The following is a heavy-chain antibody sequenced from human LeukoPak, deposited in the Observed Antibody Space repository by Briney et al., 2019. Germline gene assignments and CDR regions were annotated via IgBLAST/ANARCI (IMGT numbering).Heavy chain of an antibody. CDR2: INHSGST. CDR3: AREGGYCSSTSCYYKFNWFDP. J-gene: IGHJ5*02. D-gene: IGHD2-2*01. CDR1: GGSFSGYY. Sequence: SETLSLTCAVYGGSFSGYYWSWIRQPPGKGLEWIGEINHSGSTNYNPSLKSRVTISVDTSKNQFSLKLSSVTAADTAVCYCAREGGYCSSTSCYYKFNWFDPWGQGTLVAVSS. V-gene: IGHV4-34*01.